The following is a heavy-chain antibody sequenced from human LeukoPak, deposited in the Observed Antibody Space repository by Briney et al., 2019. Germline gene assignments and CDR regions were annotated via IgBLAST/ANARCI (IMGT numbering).Heavy chain of an antibody. CDR3: ARVARPYYYDSSGYATHFDY. Sequence: SETLSLTCAVYGGSFSGYYWGWIRQPPGKGLEWIGSIYYSGSTYYNPSLKSRVTISVDTSKNQFSLKLSSVTAADTAVYYCARVARPYYYDSSGYATHFDYWGQGTLVTVSS. J-gene: IGHJ4*02. CDR2: IYYSGST. V-gene: IGHV4-34*01. D-gene: IGHD3-22*01. CDR1: GGSFSGYY.